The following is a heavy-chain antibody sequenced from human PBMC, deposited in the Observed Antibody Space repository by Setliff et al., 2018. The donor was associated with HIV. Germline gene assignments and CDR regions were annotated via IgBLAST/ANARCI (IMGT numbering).Heavy chain of an antibody. CDR1: GYIFTSYW. CDR3: ARSGYSSGWHAFDI. V-gene: IGHV5-51*01. CDR2: IYPGDSDT. D-gene: IGHD6-19*01. J-gene: IGHJ3*02. Sequence: PGESLKIPCKGSGYIFTSYWIGWVRQMPGKGLEWMGNIYPGDSDTRYSPSFQGQVTTSADKSISTAYLQWSSLKASDTAMYYCARSGYSSGWHAFDIWGQGTMVTVSS.